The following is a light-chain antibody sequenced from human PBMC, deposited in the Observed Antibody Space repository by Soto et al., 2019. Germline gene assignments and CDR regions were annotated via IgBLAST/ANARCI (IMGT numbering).Light chain of an antibody. CDR1: QSISSH. CDR3: QPSYSTPIS. J-gene: IGKJ5*01. CDR2: TAS. Sequence: DIRMTQSPSSLSASVGDTVTITCRASQSISSHLNWYQQKPGKAPNLLMYTASNLQSGVPSRFSGSGSGTDFTLTISSLQPEDFATYYCQPSYSTPISFGQGTRLEI. V-gene: IGKV1-39*01.